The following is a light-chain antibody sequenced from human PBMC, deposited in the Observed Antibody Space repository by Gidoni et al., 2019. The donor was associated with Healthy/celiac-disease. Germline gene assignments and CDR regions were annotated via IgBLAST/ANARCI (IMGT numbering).Light chain of an antibody. CDR2: AAS. Sequence: DIRMTQSPSSLSASVGDRVTITCRASQSSSSYLNWYQQKPGKAPKLLIHAASSLQSGVPSRFSGSGSGTDFTLTISSLQPEDFATYYCQQSYSTPVTFGGGTKVEIK. J-gene: IGKJ4*01. CDR1: QSSSSY. V-gene: IGKV1-39*01. CDR3: QQSYSTPVT.